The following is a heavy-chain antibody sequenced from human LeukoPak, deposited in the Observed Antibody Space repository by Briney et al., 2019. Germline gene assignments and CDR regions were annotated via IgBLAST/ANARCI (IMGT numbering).Heavy chain of an antibody. J-gene: IGHJ4*02. CDR3: ARDPYMYYFDY. CDR2: IYYSGST. D-gene: IGHD4-11*01. V-gene: IGHV4-59*01. Sequence: NPSETLSLTCTFSGGSISSYYWSWIRQPPGKGLEWIGYIYYSGSTNYNPSLKSRVTISVDTSKNQFSLKLSSVAAADTAVYYCARDPYMYYFDYWGQGTLVTVSS. CDR1: GGSISSYY.